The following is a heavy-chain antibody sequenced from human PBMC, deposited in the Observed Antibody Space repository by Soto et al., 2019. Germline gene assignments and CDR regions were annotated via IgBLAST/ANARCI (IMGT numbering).Heavy chain of an antibody. CDR2: IIPIFGTA. CDR1: GGTFSSYA. D-gene: IGHD6-13*01. J-gene: IGHJ6*02. V-gene: IGHV1-69*13. CDR3: ARSQQQLVTYYGMDV. Sequence: SVKVSCTASGGTFSSYAISWVRQAPGQGLEWMGGIIPIFGTANYAQKFQGRVTITADESTSTAYMELSSLRSEDTAVYYCARSQQQLVTYYGMDVWGQGTKVTVS.